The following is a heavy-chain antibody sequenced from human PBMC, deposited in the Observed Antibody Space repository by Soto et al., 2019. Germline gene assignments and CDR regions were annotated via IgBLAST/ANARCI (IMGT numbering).Heavy chain of an antibody. Sequence: VGSLRLSCAASGFTFSSYSMNWVRQAPGKGLEWVSSISSSSSYIYNADSLKGRFTISRDNAKNSLYLQMNSLGAEDTAVYYCARGGYCSSTSCYLGDEDAFDIWGQGTMVTVSS. V-gene: IGHV3-21*01. D-gene: IGHD2-2*01. CDR2: ISSSSSYI. J-gene: IGHJ3*02. CDR3: ARGGYCSSTSCYLGDEDAFDI. CDR1: GFTFSSYS.